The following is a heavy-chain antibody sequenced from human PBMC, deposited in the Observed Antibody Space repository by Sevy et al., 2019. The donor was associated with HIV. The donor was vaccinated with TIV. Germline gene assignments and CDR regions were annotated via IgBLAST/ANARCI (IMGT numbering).Heavy chain of an antibody. CDR1: GFTFSNVW. J-gene: IGHJ4*02. V-gene: IGHV3-15*01. CDR3: ATGGSILQN. Sequence: GGYLRLSCAASGFTFSNVWMSWVRQAPGKGLEWVGHIKSETEGGTTDYGAPMKGRFSISRDDSKATLSLQMNSLKTEDTAVYSSATGGSILQNWGQGVLVTVSS. CDR2: IKSETEGGTT. D-gene: IGHD2-21*01.